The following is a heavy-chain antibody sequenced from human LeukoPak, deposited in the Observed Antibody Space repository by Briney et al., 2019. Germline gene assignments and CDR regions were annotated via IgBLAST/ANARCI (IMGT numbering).Heavy chain of an antibody. J-gene: IGHJ5*02. CDR2: INHSGST. V-gene: IGHV4-34*01. D-gene: IGHD3-3*02. Sequence: SETLSLTCGVYGGSFSGYYWSWIRQPPGKGLEWIGEINHSGSTNYNPSLKSRVTISVDTSKNQFSLKLSSVTAADTAVYYCARGHLGNNWFDPWGQGILVTVSS. CDR3: ARGHLGNNWFDP. CDR1: GGSFSGYY.